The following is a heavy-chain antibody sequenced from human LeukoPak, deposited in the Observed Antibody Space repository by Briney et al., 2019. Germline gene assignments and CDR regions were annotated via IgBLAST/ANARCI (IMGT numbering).Heavy chain of an antibody. V-gene: IGHV1-18*01. D-gene: IGHD3-22*01. Sequence: GASVKVSCKASGYTFSTYRIIWVRQAPGQGLEWMGWISVYNGNTNYAQKLQGRVTITRDMSTSTAYMELSSLKSEDTAVYYCAAVGSGSGGYYDYWGQGTLVTVSS. CDR1: GYTFSTYR. CDR2: ISVYNGNT. J-gene: IGHJ4*02. CDR3: AAVGSGSGGYYDY.